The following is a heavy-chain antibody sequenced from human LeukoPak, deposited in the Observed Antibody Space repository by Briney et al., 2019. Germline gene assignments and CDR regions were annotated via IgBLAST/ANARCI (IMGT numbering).Heavy chain of an antibody. Sequence: GGSLRLSCAASGFTFSSYAMSWVRQAPGKGLEWVSAISGSGGSTYYAASVKGRFTISRDNSKNTLYLQMNSLRAEDTAVYYCAKAPTGGYYYYYGMDVWGQGTTVTVSS. CDR1: GFTFSSYA. CDR2: ISGSGGST. D-gene: IGHD1-14*01. J-gene: IGHJ6*02. V-gene: IGHV3-23*01. CDR3: AKAPTGGYYYYYGMDV.